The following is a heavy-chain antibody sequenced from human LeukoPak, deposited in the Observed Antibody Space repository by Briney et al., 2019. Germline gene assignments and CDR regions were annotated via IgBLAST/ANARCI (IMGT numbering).Heavy chain of an antibody. Sequence: SETLSLTCTVSGGSISSYYWSWIRQPPGKGLEWIGYIYYSGSTNYNPSLKSRVTISVDTSKNQFSLKLSSVTAADTAVYYCAGKVYYYYYMDVWGKGTTVTISS. CDR1: GGSISSYY. CDR2: IYYSGST. CDR3: AGKVYYYYYMDV. V-gene: IGHV4-59*01. J-gene: IGHJ6*03.